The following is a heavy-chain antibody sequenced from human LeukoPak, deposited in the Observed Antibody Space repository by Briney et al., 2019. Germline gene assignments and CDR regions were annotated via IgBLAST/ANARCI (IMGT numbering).Heavy chain of an antibody. CDR3: AKDRGSENWLVGHV. D-gene: IGHD6-19*01. CDR2: ISGSGGST. CDR1: GFTFSSYA. J-gene: IGHJ6*04. Sequence: GGSLRLSCAASGFTFSSYAMSWVRQAPGKGLEYVSAISGSGGSTYYADSVKGRFTISRDNSKNTLYLQVNSLRAEDTAVYYCAKDRGSENWLVGHVWGKGTTVTVSS. V-gene: IGHV3-23*01.